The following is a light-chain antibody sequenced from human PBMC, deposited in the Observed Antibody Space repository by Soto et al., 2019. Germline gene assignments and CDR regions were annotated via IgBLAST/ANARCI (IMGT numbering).Light chain of an antibody. V-gene: IGKV1-39*01. Sequence: DIQMTQSPSSLSASVGDRVTIACRASQSISSYLNWYQQKPGKTPKLLIYAASILQSGVPSRFSGSGSGTDFTLTISSLQPEDFATYYCQQSRTFGQGTKVDIK. CDR2: AAS. CDR3: QQSRT. CDR1: QSISSY. J-gene: IGKJ2*01.